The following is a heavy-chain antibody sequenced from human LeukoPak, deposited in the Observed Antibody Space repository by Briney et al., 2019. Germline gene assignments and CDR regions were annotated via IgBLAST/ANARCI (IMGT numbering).Heavy chain of an antibody. Sequence: GGSLRLSCAASGFTFSSYTMNWVRQAPGKGLEWVSSISHSGSYIYYADSVKGRFTISRDNAKNSLFLQMNSLRAEDTAVYYCARVLRYCSGGNCYSGGLGYMDVWGKGTTVTISS. V-gene: IGHV3-21*04. CDR2: ISHSGSYI. J-gene: IGHJ6*03. CDR3: ARVLRYCSGGNCYSGGLGYMDV. CDR1: GFTFSSYT. D-gene: IGHD2-15*01.